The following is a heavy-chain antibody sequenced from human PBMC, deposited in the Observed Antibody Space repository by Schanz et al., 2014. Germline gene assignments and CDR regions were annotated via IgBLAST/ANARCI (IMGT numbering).Heavy chain of an antibody. Sequence: QVQLVESGGGVVQPGRSLRLSCAASGFTFSGSVMHWVRQAPGKGLEWVAVIWYDGNNKFYADSVRGRFTLSRDNSKNTVYLQMNSLRAEDTALYFCATDYSGGGCHIWGQGTMVTVSS. CDR3: ATDYSGGGCHI. CDR2: IWYDGNNK. CDR1: GFTFSGSV. V-gene: IGHV3-33*08. J-gene: IGHJ3*02. D-gene: IGHD6-19*01.